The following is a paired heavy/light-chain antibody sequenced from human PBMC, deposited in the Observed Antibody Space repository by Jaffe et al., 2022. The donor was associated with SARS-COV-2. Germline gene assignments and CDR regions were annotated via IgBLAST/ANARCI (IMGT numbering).Light chain of an antibody. J-gene: IGLJ7*01. V-gene: IGLV1-51*02. CDR3: GTWDSSLNVPV. CDR2: ENN. CDR1: SSNIGSNF. Sequence: QSVLTQPPSVSAAPGQKVTISCSGSSSNIGSNFVSWYQSFPGTAPKLLIDENNKRASGIPDRFSGSKSGTSATLGITGLQTGDEADYYCGTWDSSLNVPVFGGGTQLTVL.
Heavy chain of an antibody. Sequence: EVQLSQSGGGRVQPGGSLRLSCTTSRFIFNNYDINWVRQAPGKGLEWVSRMSGSGQYTSYADSVRGRFFVSSDNSNNTVFLQMSRLRVNDTAVYYCARGRTVGKTFRFDPWGLGTLVTVSS. CDR1: RFIFNNYD. CDR3: ARGRTVGKTFRFDP. CDR2: MSGSGQYT. V-gene: IGHV3-23*01. J-gene: IGHJ5*02. D-gene: IGHD1-26*01.